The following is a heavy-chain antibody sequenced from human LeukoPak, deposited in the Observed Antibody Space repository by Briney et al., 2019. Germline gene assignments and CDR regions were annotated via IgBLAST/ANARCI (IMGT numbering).Heavy chain of an antibody. D-gene: IGHD2/OR15-2a*01. CDR1: GFTFSSYW. CDR2: IYSGSTT. J-gene: IGHJ4*02. Sequence: GGSLRLSCAASGFTFSSYWMSWVRQAPGKGLEWVSVIYSGSTTYYADSVKGRFTISRDNSKNTLYLQMNSLRVEDTAVYYCARAYLNDYWGQGTLVTVSS. V-gene: IGHV3-53*01. CDR3: ARAYLNDY.